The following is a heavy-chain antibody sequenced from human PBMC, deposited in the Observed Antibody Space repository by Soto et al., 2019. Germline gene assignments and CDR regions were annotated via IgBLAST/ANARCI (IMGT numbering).Heavy chain of an antibody. Sequence: SETLSLTCAVYGGSFSGYYWSWIRQPPGKGLEWIGEINHSGSTNYNPSLKSRVTISVDTSKNQFSLKLSSVTAADTAVYYCARSSSSSPYYMDVWGKGTTVTVSS. CDR2: INHSGST. CDR1: GGSFSGYY. CDR3: ARSSSSSPYYMDV. J-gene: IGHJ6*03. V-gene: IGHV4-34*01. D-gene: IGHD6-6*01.